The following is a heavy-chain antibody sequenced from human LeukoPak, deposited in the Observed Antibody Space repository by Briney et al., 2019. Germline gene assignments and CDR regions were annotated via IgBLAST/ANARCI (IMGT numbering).Heavy chain of an antibody. J-gene: IGHJ4*02. V-gene: IGHV3-33*01. Sequence: GGSLRLSCAASGFTFSNYGMHWVRQAPGKGLEWVAAIWHDGTNKYYADSVKGRFTISRDNSKNTLYLQMNSLRAEDTAVYYCTRDVGHSALANWGQGVLVTVSS. CDR2: IWHDGTNK. CDR1: GFTFSNYG. CDR3: TRDVGHSALAN. D-gene: IGHD5-18*01.